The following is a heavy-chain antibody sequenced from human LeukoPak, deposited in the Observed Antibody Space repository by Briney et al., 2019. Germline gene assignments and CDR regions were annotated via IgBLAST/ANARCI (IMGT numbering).Heavy chain of an antibody. CDR2: ISSSGSTI. V-gene: IGHV3-11*01. CDR1: GFTFSDYY. J-gene: IGHJ4*02. Sequence: GGSLRLSCAASGFTFSDYYMSWIRQAPGKGLEWVSYISSSGSTIYYADSVKGRFTISRDNAKNSPYLQMNSLGAEDTALYYCARHWYSGSYPIDYWGQGTLVTVSS. CDR3: ARHWYSGSYPIDY. D-gene: IGHD1-26*01.